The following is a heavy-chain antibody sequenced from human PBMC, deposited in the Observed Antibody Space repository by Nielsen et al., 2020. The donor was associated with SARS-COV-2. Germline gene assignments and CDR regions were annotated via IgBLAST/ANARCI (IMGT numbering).Heavy chain of an antibody. Sequence: WIRQPPGKGLEWVSYISSSSSYTNYADSVKGRFTISRDNAKNSMSLQMNSLRVEDTAVYYCARDWSRAADVWGQGTMVTVSS. CDR3: ARDWSRAADV. CDR2: ISSSSSYT. D-gene: IGHD2-15*01. V-gene: IGHV3-11*06. J-gene: IGHJ3*01.